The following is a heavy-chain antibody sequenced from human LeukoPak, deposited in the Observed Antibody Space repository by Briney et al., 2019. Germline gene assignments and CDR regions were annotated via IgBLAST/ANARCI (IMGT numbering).Heavy chain of an antibody. CDR3: TTMMRCGYSGYGCSDY. J-gene: IGHJ4*02. V-gene: IGHV3-33*01. CDR2: IWYDGSNK. D-gene: IGHD5-12*01. Sequence: GGSLRLSCAASGFTFSSYGMHWVRQAPGKGLEWVAVIWYDGSNKYYADSVKGRSTISRDNSKNTLYLQMNSLKTEDTAVYYCTTMMRCGYSGYGCSDYWGQGTLVTVSS. CDR1: GFTFSSYG.